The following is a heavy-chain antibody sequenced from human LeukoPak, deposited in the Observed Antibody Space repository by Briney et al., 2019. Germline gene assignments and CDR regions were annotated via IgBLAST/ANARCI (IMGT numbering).Heavy chain of an antibody. V-gene: IGHV4-39*01. D-gene: IGHD1-26*01. CDR1: GGSISSSRYY. CDR3: ARQLEWELLRGEEFDY. J-gene: IGHJ4*02. CDR2: IYYSGST. Sequence: PSETMSLTCTVSGGSISSSRYYWGWIRQPPGKWLQWIGCIYYSGSTYYNPSLKSRVTISVDTSKNQFSLKLSSVTAADTAVYYCARQLEWELLRGEEFDYWGQGTLVTVSS.